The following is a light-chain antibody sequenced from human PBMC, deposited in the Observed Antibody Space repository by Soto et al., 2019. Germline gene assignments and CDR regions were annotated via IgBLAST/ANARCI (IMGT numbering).Light chain of an antibody. CDR2: YAS. CDR1: QSVGNN. Sequence: EILMTQSPATLSVSPGERVTLSCRASQSVGNNLAWYQQKPGQVPRLLIYYASTRATGIPARFSGSGSGTACTLTISSLQSEDFALYYCQEYNDWPPITFGQGTRVEIK. CDR3: QEYNDWPPIT. J-gene: IGKJ5*01. V-gene: IGKV3-15*01.